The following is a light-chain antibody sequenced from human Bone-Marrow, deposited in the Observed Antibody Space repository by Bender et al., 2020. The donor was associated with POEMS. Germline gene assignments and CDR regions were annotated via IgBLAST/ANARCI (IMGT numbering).Light chain of an antibody. CDR3: QSADTSATYPEVV. J-gene: IGLJ2*01. Sequence: SYELTQPPSVSVSPGQTARITCSGDALPKQYVYWYQQKSGQAPVLVIYKDSKRPSGIPERFSGSTSEKTVTLTISGVRAEDEADYYCQSADTSATYPEVVFGGGTKLTVL. CDR1: ALPKQY. V-gene: IGLV3-25*03. CDR2: KDS.